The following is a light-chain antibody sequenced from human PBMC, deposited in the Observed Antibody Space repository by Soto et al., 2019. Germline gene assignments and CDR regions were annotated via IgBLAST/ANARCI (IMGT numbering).Light chain of an antibody. V-gene: IGLV3-21*02. J-gene: IGLJ1*01. CDR3: QVWDSSSDHCYV. CDR2: DDS. CDR1: NIGSKS. Sequence: SYELTQPPSVSVAPGQTARITCGGNNIGSKSVHWYQQKPGQAPVLVVYDDSDRPSGIPELFSGSNSGNTATLTISRVEAGDEADYYCQVWDSSSDHCYVFGTGTKVTVL.